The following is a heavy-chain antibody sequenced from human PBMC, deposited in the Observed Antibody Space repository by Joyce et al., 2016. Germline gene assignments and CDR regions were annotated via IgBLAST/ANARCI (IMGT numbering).Heavy chain of an antibody. Sequence: QVQLVESGGGVVQPGRSLRLSCAASGFSFSDYGIHWVRQAPGKGLGGVAVMSHDGSNKYYSDSVKGRFTISRGNSDSTLYLQINSLEVEDTAMYYCAKDWGRNFWSGFSYLDVWGQGTTVTVSS. CDR2: MSHDGSNK. CDR3: AKDWGRNFWSGFSYLDV. CDR1: GFSFSDYG. J-gene: IGHJ6*01. D-gene: IGHD3-3*01. V-gene: IGHV3-30*18.